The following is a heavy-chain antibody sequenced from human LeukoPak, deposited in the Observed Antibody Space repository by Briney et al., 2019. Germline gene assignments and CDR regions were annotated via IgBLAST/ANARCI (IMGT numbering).Heavy chain of an antibody. CDR2: NYPGDSDT. D-gene: IGHD6-19*01. CDR3: ARQYRIAVPNWFDP. CDR1: GYSFANYW. J-gene: IGHJ5*02. V-gene: IGHV5-51*01. Sequence: GESLNISCKGSGYSFANYWIGWVRQMPGKGLEWVGMNYPGDSDTRYSPSFQGQVTISADKSISTAYLQWSSLKASDTAMYYCARQYRIAVPNWFDPWGQGTLVTVSS.